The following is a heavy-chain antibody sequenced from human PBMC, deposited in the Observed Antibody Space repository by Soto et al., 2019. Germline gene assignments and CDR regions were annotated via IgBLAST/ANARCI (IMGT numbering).Heavy chain of an antibody. CDR1: VGSVCRYW. V-gene: IGHV4-59*08. CDR3: ARRYSGYGDY. J-gene: IGHJ4*02. CDR2: IYFSGSA. D-gene: IGHD5-12*01. Sequence: XALSSTDAGSVGSVCRYWWTWIRQPPGKGLEWIGYIYFSGSANYNPSLKSRVTISVDTSKNQFSLKLSSVTAADTAVYYCARRYSGYGDYWRQGTLVTVSS.